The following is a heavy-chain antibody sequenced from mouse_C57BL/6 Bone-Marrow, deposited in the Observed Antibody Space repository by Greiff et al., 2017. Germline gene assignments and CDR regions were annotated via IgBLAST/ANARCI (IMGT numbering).Heavy chain of an antibody. D-gene: IGHD2-4*01. J-gene: IGHJ3*01. Sequence: EVQLQQSGAELVRPGASVKLSCTASGFNIKDYYMHWVKQRPEQGLAWIGRIDPEDGDPEYAPKFQGKATMTADTSSNTAYLQLSSLTSEYTAVYYGTTYIYYDYSAWFAYWGQGTLVTVSA. CDR3: TTYIYYDYSAWFAY. CDR1: GFNIKDYY. V-gene: IGHV14-1*01. CDR2: IDPEDGDP.